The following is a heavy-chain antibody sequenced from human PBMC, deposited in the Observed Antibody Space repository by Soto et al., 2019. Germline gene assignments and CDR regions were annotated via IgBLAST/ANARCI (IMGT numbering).Heavy chain of an antibody. CDR1: GGSISSGGYY. CDR2: IYYSGTT. V-gene: IGHV4-31*03. J-gene: IGHJ3*02. D-gene: IGHD3-3*01. Sequence: QVQLQESGPGLVKPSQTLSLTCTVSGGSISSGGYYWSWIRQHPGKGLEWIGFIYYSGTTYYNPSLKSRVTVSVDTSKNQFSLKLSSVTAADTAVYYCARKITIFGVVDHEAFDIWGQGTMVTVSS. CDR3: ARKITIFGVVDHEAFDI.